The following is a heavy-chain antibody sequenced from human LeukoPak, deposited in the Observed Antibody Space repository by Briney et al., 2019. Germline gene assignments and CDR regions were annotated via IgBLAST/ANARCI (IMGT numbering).Heavy chain of an antibody. D-gene: IGHD4-17*01. CDR1: GFTFRNYA. Sequence: TGGSLRLSCEASGFTFRNYAMSWVRQAPGKGLEWVSAISGSGGSTYYADSVKGRFTISRDNSKNSLYLQMNSLRTEDTALYYCAKNRHDYGDWGPPGYWGQGTLVTVSS. CDR2: ISGSGGST. CDR3: AKNRHDYGDWGPPGY. J-gene: IGHJ4*02. V-gene: IGHV3-43*02.